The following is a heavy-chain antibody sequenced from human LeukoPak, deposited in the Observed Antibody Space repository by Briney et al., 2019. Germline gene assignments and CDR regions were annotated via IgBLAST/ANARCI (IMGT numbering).Heavy chain of an antibody. CDR2: IYHSGST. D-gene: IGHD5-24*01. V-gene: IGHV4-4*02. CDR1: GGSISSSNW. CDR3: ARLDRDGYNYLGIYYYYYYMDV. Sequence: DPSETLSLTCAVSGGSISSSNWWSWVRQPPGKGLEWIGEIYHSGSTNYNPSLKSRVTISVDTSKNQFSLKLSSVTAADTAVYYCARLDRDGYNYLGIYYYYYYMDVWGKGTTVTISS. J-gene: IGHJ6*03.